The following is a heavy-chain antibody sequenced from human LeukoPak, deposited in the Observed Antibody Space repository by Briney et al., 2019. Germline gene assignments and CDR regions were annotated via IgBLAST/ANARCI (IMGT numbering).Heavy chain of an antibody. Sequence: GASVKVSCKASGGTFSSYAISWVRQAPGQGLEWMGRIIPILGIANYAQKFQGRVTITADKSTSTAYMELSSLRSEDTAVYYCARLGLTGGTYFDYWGQGTLVTVSS. D-gene: IGHD4-23*01. CDR3: ARLGLTGGTYFDY. V-gene: IGHV1-69*04. CDR2: IIPILGIA. J-gene: IGHJ4*02. CDR1: GGTFSSYA.